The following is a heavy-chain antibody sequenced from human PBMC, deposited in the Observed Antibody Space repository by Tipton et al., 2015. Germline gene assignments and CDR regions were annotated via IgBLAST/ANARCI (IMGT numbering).Heavy chain of an antibody. CDR2: ITADGSGT. CDR3: ARDLRYPYYYGMDV. V-gene: IGHV3-74*01. J-gene: IGHJ6*02. D-gene: IGHD1-1*01. CDR1: GFTFSGYW. Sequence: SLRLSCEASGFTFSGYWMHWVRQAPGKGLVWVSRITADGSGTGYADSVQGRFTISRDNAKNTLYLQMNSLRAEDTAVYYCARDLRYPYYYGMDVWGQGTTVTVSS.